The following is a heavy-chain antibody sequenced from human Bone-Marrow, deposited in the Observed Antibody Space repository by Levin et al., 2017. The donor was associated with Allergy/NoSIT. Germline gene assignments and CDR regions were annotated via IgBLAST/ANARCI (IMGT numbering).Heavy chain of an antibody. CDR3: ASGPNKGADNFHMDV. CDR2: ITTDNEET. Sequence: GESLKISCEATGFTFTNYVIHWVRQAPGQGLEWMAWITTDNEETKFSPKFQGRVTIRRDTSANIVYMELSSLTSEDTAVYYCASGPNKGADNFHMDVWDTGTTVTVSS. J-gene: IGHJ6*03. V-gene: IGHV1-3*04. CDR1: GFTFTNYV. D-gene: IGHD1-1*01.